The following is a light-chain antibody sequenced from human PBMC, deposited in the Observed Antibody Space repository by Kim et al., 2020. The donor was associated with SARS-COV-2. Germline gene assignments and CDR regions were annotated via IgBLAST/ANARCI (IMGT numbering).Light chain of an antibody. J-gene: IGKJ2*01. Sequence: EIVMTQSPATLSVSPGERGTLSCRASESVSSNLAWYQQKRGQAPRLLIYGASTRATGIPARFSGSGSGTEFTLSISSLQSEDSAVYYCQQYNEWPPAYTFGQGTKLEI. V-gene: IGKV3-15*01. CDR1: ESVSSN. CDR3: QQYNEWPPAYT. CDR2: GAS.